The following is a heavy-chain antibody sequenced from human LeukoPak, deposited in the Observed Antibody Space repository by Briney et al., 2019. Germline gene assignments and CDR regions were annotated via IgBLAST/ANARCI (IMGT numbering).Heavy chain of an antibody. V-gene: IGHV4-59*08. CDR2: IYYSGST. Sequence: PSETLSLACTVSGGSISSYYWSWIRQPPGKGLEWIGYIYYSGSTNYNPSLKSRVTISVDTSKNQFSLKLSSVTAADTAVYYCARIPSLYYYYYGMDVWGQGTTVTVSS. J-gene: IGHJ6*02. CDR1: GGSISSYY. CDR3: ARIPSLYYYYYGMDV.